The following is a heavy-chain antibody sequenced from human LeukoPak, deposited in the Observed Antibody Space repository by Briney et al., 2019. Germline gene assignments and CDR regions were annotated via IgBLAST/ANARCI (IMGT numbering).Heavy chain of an antibody. CDR2: IYYSGST. J-gene: IGHJ3*02. CDR3: ARAGDHVTYGGVDI. Sequence: SETLSLTCTVSGGSISSGDYYWSWIRQPPGKGLEWIGYIYYSGSTYYNPSLKSRVTISVDTSKNQFSLKLSSVSPEDTAVYYCARAGDHVTYGGVDIWGLGTMVTVSS. CDR1: GGSISSGDYY. V-gene: IGHV4-30-4*01. D-gene: IGHD4-23*01.